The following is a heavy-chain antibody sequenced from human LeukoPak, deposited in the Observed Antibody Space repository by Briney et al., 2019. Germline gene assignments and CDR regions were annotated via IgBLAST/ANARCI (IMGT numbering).Heavy chain of an antibody. CDR3: ARAHYDFWSGYYLGWDY. J-gene: IGHJ4*02. V-gene: IGHV4-59*01. D-gene: IGHD3-3*01. Sequence: SETLSLTCTVSGGSISTYYWGWIRQPPGKGLEWIGYIYYTGTTNYNPSLKSRVTISVDTSKNQFSLKLSSVTAADTAVYYCARAHYDFWSGYYLGWDYWGQGTLVTVSS. CDR2: IYYTGTT. CDR1: GGSISTYY.